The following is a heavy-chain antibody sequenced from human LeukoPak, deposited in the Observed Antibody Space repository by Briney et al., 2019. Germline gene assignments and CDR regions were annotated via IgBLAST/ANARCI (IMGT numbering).Heavy chain of an antibody. CDR2: ISSSGSTI. V-gene: IGHV3-11*01. D-gene: IGHD6-13*01. CDR1: GFTFSDYY. Sequence: GGSLRLSCAASGFTFSDYYMSWIRQAPGKGLEWVSYISSSGSTIYYADSVKGRFTISRDNAKNSLYLQMNSLRAEDTAVYYCARPLYSSSWYPNFDYWGQGTLVTVSS. CDR3: ARPLYSSSWYPNFDY. J-gene: IGHJ4*02.